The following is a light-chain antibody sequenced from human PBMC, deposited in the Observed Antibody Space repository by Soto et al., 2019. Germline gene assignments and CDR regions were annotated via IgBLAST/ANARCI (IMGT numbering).Light chain of an antibody. V-gene: IGLV2-14*03. J-gene: IGLJ1*01. CDR1: STDIGPYNY. CDR2: DVK. CDR3: SSYKDVFFYI. Sequence: QSALTQPASVSGSLGQSITISCTGSSTDIGPYNYVSWYQQCPGKAPKLLIFDVKDRASGISSRFSGSKSGNEASLTITGLRAEDDADYCCSSYKDVFFYIFGTGTKLTVL.